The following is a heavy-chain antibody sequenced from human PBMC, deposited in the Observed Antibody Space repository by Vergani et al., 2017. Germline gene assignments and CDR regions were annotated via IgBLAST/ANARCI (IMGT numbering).Heavy chain of an antibody. CDR1: GGSISSYY. CDR2: INHSGST. J-gene: IGHJ4*02. V-gene: IGHV4-34*01. CDR3: ARGSRGLSILLGRGSIAARRGYFDY. Sequence: QVQLQESGPGLVKPSETLSLTCTVSGGSISSYYWSWIRQPPGKGLEWIGEINHSGSTNYNPSLKSRVTISVDTSKNQFSLKLSSVTAADTAVYYCARGSRGLSILLGRGSIAARRGYFDYWGQGTLVTGSS. D-gene: IGHD6-6*01.